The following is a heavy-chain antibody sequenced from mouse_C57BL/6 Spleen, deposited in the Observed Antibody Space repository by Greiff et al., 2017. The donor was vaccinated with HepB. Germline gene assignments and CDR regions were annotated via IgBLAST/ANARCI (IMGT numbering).Heavy chain of an antibody. CDR2: IYPGDGDT. V-gene: IGHV1-82*01. Sequence: QVQLQQSGPELVTPGASVKISCQASGYAFSSSWMNWVKQRPGKGLEWIGRIYPGDGDTNYNGKFKGKATLTADKSSSPAYMRLSSLTSEDSAVYFCARETGLTGTWYFDVWGTGTTVTVSS. J-gene: IGHJ1*03. CDR3: ARETGLTGTWYFDV. D-gene: IGHD4-1*01. CDR1: GYAFSSSW.